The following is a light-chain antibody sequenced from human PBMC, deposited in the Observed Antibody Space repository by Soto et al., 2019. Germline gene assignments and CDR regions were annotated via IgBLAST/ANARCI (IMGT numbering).Light chain of an antibody. V-gene: IGLV1-47*01. Sequence: QPVLTQPPSASGTPGQRVTISCSGSSSNIGSNYVYWYQQLPGTAPKLLMYRTNQRPSGVPDRFSGSKSGTSASLAISGLRSEDEADYYCAAWDDSLSGRVFGGGTKLTVL. CDR1: SSNIGSNY. CDR2: RTN. CDR3: AAWDDSLSGRV. J-gene: IGLJ3*02.